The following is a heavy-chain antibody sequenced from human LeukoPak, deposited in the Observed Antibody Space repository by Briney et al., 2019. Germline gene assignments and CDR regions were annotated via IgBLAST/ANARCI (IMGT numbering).Heavy chain of an antibody. CDR1: GFTFSSYT. V-gene: IGHV3-23*01. D-gene: IGHD5-12*01. CDR2: ISGSGGST. CDR3: AKEESSGYDYGNWGGWFDP. J-gene: IGHJ5*02. Sequence: PGGSLRLSCAASGFTFSSYTMSWVRQAPGKGLEWVSAISGSGGSTYYADSVKGRFTISRDNSKNTLYLQMNSLRAEDTAVYYCAKEESSGYDYGNWGGWFDPWDQGTLVTVSS.